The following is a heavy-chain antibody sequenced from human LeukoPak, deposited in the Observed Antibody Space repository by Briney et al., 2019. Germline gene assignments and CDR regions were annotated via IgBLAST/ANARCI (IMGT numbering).Heavy chain of an antibody. J-gene: IGHJ6*02. CDR1: GGSISSYY. Sequence: PSETLSLTCTVSGGSISSYYWSWIRQPPGKGLEWIGYIYYSGSTNYNPSLKSRVTISVDTSKNQFSLKLSSVTAADTAVYYCARNVVVTALHYYYGMDVWGQGTTVTVSS. V-gene: IGHV4-59*01. CDR2: IYYSGST. D-gene: IGHD2-21*02. CDR3: ARNVVVTALHYYYGMDV.